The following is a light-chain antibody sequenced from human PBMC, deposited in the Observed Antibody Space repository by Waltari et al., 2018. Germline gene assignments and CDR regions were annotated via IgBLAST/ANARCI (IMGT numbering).Light chain of an antibody. CDR2: YDG. V-gene: IGLV3-21*01. CDR3: QVWDSSSDQQVL. Sequence: SYDLTQPPSVSVSPGQTARITCGGDNFGNKNVKGYQQKPPQAPVLVIYYDGERPSGIPERFSASKSGNSATLTISGVEAGDEADYYCQVWDSSSDQQVLFGRGTRLTAL. CDR1: NFGNKN. J-gene: IGLJ7*02.